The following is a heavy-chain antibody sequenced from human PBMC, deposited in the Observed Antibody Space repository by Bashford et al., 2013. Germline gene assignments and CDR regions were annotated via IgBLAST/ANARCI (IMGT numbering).Heavy chain of an antibody. CDR2: ISGSGGST. J-gene: IGHJ6*02. Sequence: GSLRLSCAASAFTFSSYGIHWVRQAPGKGLEWVSVISGSGGSTYYADSVKGRFTISRDNSKNTLYLQMNSLRAEDTAVYYCAREIAAAGTDYYYYVRYGRRGAKGPRSPSP. CDR3: AREIAAAGTDYYYYVRYGRR. CDR1: AFTFSSYG. D-gene: IGHD6-13*01. V-gene: IGHV3-23*01.